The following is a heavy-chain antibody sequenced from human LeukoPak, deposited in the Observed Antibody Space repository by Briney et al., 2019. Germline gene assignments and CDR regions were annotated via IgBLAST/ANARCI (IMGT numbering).Heavy chain of an antibody. CDR2: IISDGSST. Sequence: GSLILSCAASGFTFGSYWMHWVRQAPGKGLVWVSRIISDGSSTSYADSVKGRFTMSRDNAKNTLYLQMNSLRAEDTAVYYCARGLGYSSVVFDYWGQGTLVTVSS. D-gene: IGHD6-25*01. J-gene: IGHJ4*02. CDR1: GFTFGSYW. CDR3: ARGLGYSSVVFDY. V-gene: IGHV3-74*01.